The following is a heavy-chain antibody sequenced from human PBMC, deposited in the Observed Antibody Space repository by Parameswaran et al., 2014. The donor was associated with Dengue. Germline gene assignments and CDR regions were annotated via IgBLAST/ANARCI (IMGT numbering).Heavy chain of an antibody. CDR3: ARHETRLYSSSWYDY. J-gene: IGHJ4*02. CDR2: IYPGDSDT. V-gene: IGHV5-51*01. Sequence: VRQMPGKGLEWMGIIYPGDSDTRYSPSFQGQVTISADKSISTAYLQWSSLKASDTAMYYCARHETRLYSSSWYDYWGQGNPGHRLL. D-gene: IGHD6-13*01.